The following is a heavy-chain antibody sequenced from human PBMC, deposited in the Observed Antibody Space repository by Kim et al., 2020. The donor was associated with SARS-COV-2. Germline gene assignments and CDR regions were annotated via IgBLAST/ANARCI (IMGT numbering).Heavy chain of an antibody. J-gene: IGHJ4*02. V-gene: IGHV3-74*01. D-gene: IGHD3-10*01. Sequence: DTTKGSFTIASDNAKNTLYLQMNSLRAEDTAVYYCARGLDYYGSGSYPGDWGQGTLVTVSS. CDR3: ARGLDYYGSGSYPGD.